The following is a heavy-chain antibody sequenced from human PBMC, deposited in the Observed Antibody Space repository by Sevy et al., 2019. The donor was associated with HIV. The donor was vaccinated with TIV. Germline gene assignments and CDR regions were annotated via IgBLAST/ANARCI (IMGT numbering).Heavy chain of an antibody. J-gene: IGHJ1*01. V-gene: IGHV3-53*01. CDR2: IYSGGST. CDR1: GFTVSSNY. CDR3: ARGGYYDSSGYLAYFQH. Sequence: GESLKISCAASGFTVSSNYMSWVRQAPGKGLEWVSVIYSGGSTYYSDSVKGRFTISRDNSKNTLYLQMNSLRAEDTAVYYCARGGYYDSSGYLAYFQHWGQRTLVTVSS. D-gene: IGHD3-22*01.